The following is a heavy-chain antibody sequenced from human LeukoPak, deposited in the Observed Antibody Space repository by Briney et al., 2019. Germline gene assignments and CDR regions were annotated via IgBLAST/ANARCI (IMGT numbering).Heavy chain of an antibody. J-gene: IGHJ5*02. CDR3: SGALAA. V-gene: IGHV3-66*01. CDR1: EFTVSTNY. Sequence: GGSLRLSCAASEFTVSTNYMTWVRQAPGKGLEWVSVIYSGGDTFYADSVKGRFTISRDTSKNTLYLQMSSLEVGDTAVYYCSGALAAWGQGTLVTVSS. CDR2: IYSGGDT.